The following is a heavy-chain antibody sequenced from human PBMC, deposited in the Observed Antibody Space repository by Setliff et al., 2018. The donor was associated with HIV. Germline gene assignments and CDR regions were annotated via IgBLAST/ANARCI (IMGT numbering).Heavy chain of an antibody. J-gene: IGHJ5*02. CDR1: GGSVSSNNYY. V-gene: IGHV4-39*01. Sequence: PSETLSLTCIVSGGSVSSNNYYWGWIRQPPGMGLEWIGSIYNSGRTYYNPSLKSRVTISVDTSKNQFSLRLSSATAADTAVYYCARRNYYDSSDYPAWGQGALVTVSS. D-gene: IGHD3-22*01. CDR3: ARRNYYDSSDYPA. CDR2: IYNSGRT.